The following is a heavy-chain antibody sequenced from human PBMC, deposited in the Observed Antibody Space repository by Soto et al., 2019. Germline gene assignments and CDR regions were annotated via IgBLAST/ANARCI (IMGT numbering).Heavy chain of an antibody. CDR1: GFTVSSNY. D-gene: IGHD3-16*02. J-gene: IGHJ6*03. V-gene: IGHV3-53*04. CDR2: IYSGGST. CDR3: ARARYDYIWGSYPGSYYYMDV. Sequence: PGGSLRLSCAASGFTVSSNYMSWVRQAPGKGLEWVSVIYSGGSTYYAGSVKGRFTISRHNSKNTLYLQMNSLRAEDTAVYYCARARYDYIWGSYPGSYYYMDVWGKGTTVTVSS.